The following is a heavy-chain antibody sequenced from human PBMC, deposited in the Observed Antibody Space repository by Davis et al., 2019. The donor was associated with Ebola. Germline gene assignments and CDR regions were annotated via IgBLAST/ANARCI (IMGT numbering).Heavy chain of an antibody. CDR2: VSSSGGT. Sequence: PSETLSLTCTVSGGSIRSYYWSWIRQPPGKGLEWIGYVSSSGGTNYNPSLKSRVTVSVDTSRNQLSLNLNSMTAADTAVYYCARGLADCSGTTCYPDYYAMDVWGQGTTVTVSS. CDR1: GGSIRSYY. V-gene: IGHV4-59*01. J-gene: IGHJ6*02. CDR3: ARGLADCSGTTCYPDYYAMDV. D-gene: IGHD2-2*01.